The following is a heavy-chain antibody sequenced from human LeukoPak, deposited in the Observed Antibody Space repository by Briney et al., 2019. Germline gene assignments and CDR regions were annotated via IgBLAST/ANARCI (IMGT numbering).Heavy chain of an antibody. CDR2: INHSGST. V-gene: IGHV4-34*01. D-gene: IGHD4-17*01. CDR1: GGCFSGYY. CDR3: AIDYGDNDY. Sequence: SETLSLTCAVYGGCFSGYYWSWIRQPPGKGLEWIGEINHSGSTNYNPSLKSRVTISVDTSKNQFSLKLSSVTAADTAVYYCAIDYGDNDYWGQGTLVTVSS. J-gene: IGHJ4*02.